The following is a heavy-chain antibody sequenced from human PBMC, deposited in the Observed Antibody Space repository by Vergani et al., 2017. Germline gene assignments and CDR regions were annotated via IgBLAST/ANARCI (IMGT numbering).Heavy chain of an antibody. Sequence: QVQLVESGGGVVQPGRSLRLSCAASGFTFSSYGMHWVRQAPGKGLEWVAVISYDGSNKYYADSVKGRFTISRDNSKNTLYLQMNSLRAEDTAVYYCAKVPYYYDSSGYYYFDYWGQGTLVTVSS. J-gene: IGHJ4*02. CDR1: GFTFSSYG. CDR2: ISYDGSNK. V-gene: IGHV3-30*18. D-gene: IGHD3-22*01. CDR3: AKVPYYYDSSGYYYFDY.